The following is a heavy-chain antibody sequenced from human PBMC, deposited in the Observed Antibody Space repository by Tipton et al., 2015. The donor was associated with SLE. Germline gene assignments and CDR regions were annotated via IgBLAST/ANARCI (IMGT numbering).Heavy chain of an antibody. Sequence: LRLSCTASGFTFEDYAMHWVRQAPGKGLEWIGEINHRGGTNYNPSLQSRIRISVDTSKRQFSLILSSVTAADTAVYYCARGYRFNLLGAISPFDYWGQGTLVTVSS. CDR1: GFTFEDYA. V-gene: IGHV4-34*01. J-gene: IGHJ4*02. CDR2: INHRGGT. D-gene: IGHD3-16*02. CDR3: ARGYRFNLLGAISPFDY.